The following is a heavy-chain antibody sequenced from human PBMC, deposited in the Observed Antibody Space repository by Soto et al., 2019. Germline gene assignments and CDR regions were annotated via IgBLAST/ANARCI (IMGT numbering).Heavy chain of an antibody. CDR2: ISAQNGNT. D-gene: IGHD1-1*01. CDR3: ARGRYGDY. V-gene: IGHV1-18*01. J-gene: IGHJ4*02. Sequence: QVHLVQSGAEVKKPGASVKVSCKGSGYAFTTYGITWVRQAPGQGLEWMGWISAQNGNTNYAQKLQGRVTVTRDTSTSTAYMELRSLRSDVTAVYYCARGRYGDYWGQGALVSVSS. CDR1: GYAFTTYG.